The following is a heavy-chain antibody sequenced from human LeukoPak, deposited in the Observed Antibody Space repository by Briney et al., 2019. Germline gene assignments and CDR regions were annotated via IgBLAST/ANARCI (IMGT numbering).Heavy chain of an antibody. CDR2: TNPNNGGT. Sequence: GASVKVSCKASGYTFSGSYMHWVRQAPGQGLEWMGWTNPNNGGTHYAQKFQGRVSMTRDTSISTAYMEMSRVTSDDTAIYFCARDRGSDYDPPGYYGMDVWGQGTTVTVSS. J-gene: IGHJ6*02. D-gene: IGHD1-26*01. CDR1: GYTFSGSY. CDR3: ARDRGSDYDPPGYYGMDV. V-gene: IGHV1-2*02.